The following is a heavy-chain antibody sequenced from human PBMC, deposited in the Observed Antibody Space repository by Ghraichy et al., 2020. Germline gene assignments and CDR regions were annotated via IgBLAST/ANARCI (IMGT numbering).Heavy chain of an antibody. D-gene: IGHD2/OR15-2a*01. CDR3: AKDLTLRL. Sequence: LSLTCAASGFTFSNFVMHWVRQSPGKGLEWVAFINYDGTYKYYADSVKGRFTISRGNSKNTLYLQMHSLRAEDTAVYYCAKDLTLRLWGQGTLVTVSS. CDR2: INYDGTYK. V-gene: IGHV3-30*02. J-gene: IGHJ4*02. CDR1: GFTFSNFV.